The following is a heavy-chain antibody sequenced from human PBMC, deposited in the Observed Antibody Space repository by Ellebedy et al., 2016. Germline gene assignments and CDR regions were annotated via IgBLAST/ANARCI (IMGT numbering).Heavy chain of an antibody. J-gene: IGHJ5*02. Sequence: ASVKVSCKGSGYSFTNYWIAWVRQMPGKGLEWIGRIDPSDSYSNYNPSFRGHVTISVDKSISTAYLQWSSLKASDTAMYYCSRRPPAKYCSGGTCHSDWFDPWGQGTLVTVSS. CDR2: IDPSDSYS. CDR1: GYSFTNYW. CDR3: SRRPPAKYCSGGTCHSDWFDP. V-gene: IGHV5-10-1*01. D-gene: IGHD2-15*01.